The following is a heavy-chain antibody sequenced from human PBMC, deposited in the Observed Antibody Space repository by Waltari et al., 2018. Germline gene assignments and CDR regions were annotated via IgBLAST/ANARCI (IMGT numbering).Heavy chain of an antibody. D-gene: IGHD6-13*01. Sequence: QVQLVQSGAEVKKPGSSVKVSCKASGGTLSSYANSWVRQAPGQGLEWMGGIIPILGIANYAQKFQGRVTITADKSTSTAYMELSSLRSEDTAVYYCARDRGSWYYFDYWGQGTLVTVSS. CDR1: GGTLSSYA. CDR3: ARDRGSWYYFDY. CDR2: IIPILGIA. V-gene: IGHV1-69*10. J-gene: IGHJ4*02.